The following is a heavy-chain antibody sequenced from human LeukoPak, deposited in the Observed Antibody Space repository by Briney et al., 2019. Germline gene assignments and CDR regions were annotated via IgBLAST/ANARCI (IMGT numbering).Heavy chain of an antibody. CDR2: IKQDGSEK. Sequence: GGSLRLSCAASGFTFSSYWMSWVRHAPGKGLEWVANIKQDGSEKYYVDSVKGRFTISRDNAKNSLYLQMNSLRAEDTAVYYCARVEQQLDLSWRYLGGQFDPWGQGTLVTVSS. J-gene: IGHJ5*02. D-gene: IGHD6-13*01. V-gene: IGHV3-7*01. CDR1: GFTFSSYW. CDR3: ARVEQQLDLSWRYLGGQFDP.